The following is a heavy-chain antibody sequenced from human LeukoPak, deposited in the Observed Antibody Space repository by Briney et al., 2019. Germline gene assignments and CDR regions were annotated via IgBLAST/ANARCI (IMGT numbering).Heavy chain of an antibody. J-gene: IGHJ4*02. D-gene: IGHD6-13*01. CDR2: ISYDGSNK. V-gene: IGHV3-30*03. Sequence: PGGSLRLSCAASGFTFSSYGMHWVRQAPGKGLEWVAVISYDGSNKYYADSVKGRFTISRDNAKNSLYLQMTSLRTEDTAVYFCARDSGEFIAAAAEALDYWGQGTLVTVSS. CDR1: GFTFSSYG. CDR3: ARDSGEFIAAAAEALDY.